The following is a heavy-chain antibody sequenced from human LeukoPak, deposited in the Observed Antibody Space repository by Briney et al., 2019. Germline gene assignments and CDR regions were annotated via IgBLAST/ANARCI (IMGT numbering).Heavy chain of an antibody. CDR3: AKLSIGTVSFYDSSGYRSFDY. Sequence: GGSLRLSCAASGSTFSSYGMHWVRQAPGKVLEWVAVISYDGSNKYYADSVKGRFTISRDNSKNTLYLQMNSLRAEDTAVYYCAKLSIGTVSFYDSSGYRSFDYWGQGTLVTVSS. D-gene: IGHD3-22*01. CDR1: GSTFSSYG. CDR2: ISYDGSNK. J-gene: IGHJ4*02. V-gene: IGHV3-30*18.